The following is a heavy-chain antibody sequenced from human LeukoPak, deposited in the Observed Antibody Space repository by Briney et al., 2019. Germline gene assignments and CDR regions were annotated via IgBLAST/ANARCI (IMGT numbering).Heavy chain of an antibody. CDR3: ARERIEVVPAAIQTRWFGP. CDR1: GFTFSSYA. Sequence: GGSLRLSCAASGFTFSSYAMSWVRLTPGKGLEWVSTISGRAGTTHYADSVKGRFTISRDNSKNTLYLQMNSLRAEDTAVYYCARERIEVVPAAIQTRWFGPWGQGTLVTVSS. D-gene: IGHD2-2*01. CDR2: ISGRAGTT. V-gene: IGHV3-23*01. J-gene: IGHJ5*02.